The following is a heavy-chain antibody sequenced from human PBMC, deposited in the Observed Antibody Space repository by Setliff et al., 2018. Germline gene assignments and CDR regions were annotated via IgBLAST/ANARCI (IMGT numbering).Heavy chain of an antibody. D-gene: IGHD2-15*01. CDR1: GYIFTAFY. CDR2: INPKIGDT. Sequence: ASVQVSCKASGYIFTAFYMQWVRQAPGLGPEWMGWINPKIGDTNYAQSFQGRVTMTRDTSINTAYMVLSGLRPDDSAIYYCATDATETPFYSSQSYMEVWGKGTTVTVSS. J-gene: IGHJ6*03. V-gene: IGHV1-2*02. CDR3: ATDATETPFYSSQSYMEV.